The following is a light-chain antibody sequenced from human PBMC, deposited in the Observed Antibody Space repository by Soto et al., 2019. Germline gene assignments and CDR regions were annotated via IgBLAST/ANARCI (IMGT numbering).Light chain of an antibody. CDR1: QSVSSY. CDR2: GAS. Sequence: EIVLTQSPGTLSLSPGERATLSCRASQSVSSYLAWYQQKRGQAPRLLISGASSRATGIPDRFSGSGSGTDFTLTISILEPEDFAVYYCQQYGSSPGTFGGGTKVEIK. J-gene: IGKJ4*01. V-gene: IGKV3-20*01. CDR3: QQYGSSPGT.